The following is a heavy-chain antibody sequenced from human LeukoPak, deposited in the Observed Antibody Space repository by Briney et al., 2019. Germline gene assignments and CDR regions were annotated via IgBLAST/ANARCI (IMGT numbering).Heavy chain of an antibody. CDR3: ARGGYFDN. V-gene: IGHV3-74*03. CDR1: GFTFSSYA. J-gene: IGHJ4*02. CDR2: IKTST. Sequence: GGSLRLSCAASGFTFSSYAMSWVRQAPGKGLEWVSRIKTSTTYADSVKGRFTISRDNANNTLYLQMNSLRPEDTAVYYCARGGYFDNWGQGTLVIVSS.